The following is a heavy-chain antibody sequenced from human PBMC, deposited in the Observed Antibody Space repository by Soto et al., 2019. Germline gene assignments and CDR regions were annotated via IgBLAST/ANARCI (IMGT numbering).Heavy chain of an antibody. J-gene: IGHJ6*02. Sequence: EVQLVESGGGLVQPGGSLRLSCAASGFTFSSYKMNWVRQAPGKGLEWVSYISSSGSTIYYADSVKGRFTISRDNAKNSLYLQMNSLRAEDTAVYYCASLVVPAAMYYYYYGMDVWGQGTTVTVSS. CDR2: ISSSGSTI. CDR3: ASLVVPAAMYYYYYGMDV. CDR1: GFTFSSYK. V-gene: IGHV3-48*03. D-gene: IGHD2-2*01.